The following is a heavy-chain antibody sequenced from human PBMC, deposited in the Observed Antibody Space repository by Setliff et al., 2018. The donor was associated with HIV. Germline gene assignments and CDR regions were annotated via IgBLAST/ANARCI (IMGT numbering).Heavy chain of an antibody. CDR1: GYSFTSYG. CDR3: ARGVLITFGYQNWFDP. V-gene: IGHV1-18*01. Sequence: ASVKVSCKASGYSFTSYGINWVRQAPGQGLEWMGWISPYNGNTDYAQNFQGRVTMTTDTSTSTVYMELRSLISDDTAVYYCARGVLITFGYQNWFDPWGQGTLVTVS. D-gene: IGHD3-16*01. J-gene: IGHJ5*02. CDR2: ISPYNGNT.